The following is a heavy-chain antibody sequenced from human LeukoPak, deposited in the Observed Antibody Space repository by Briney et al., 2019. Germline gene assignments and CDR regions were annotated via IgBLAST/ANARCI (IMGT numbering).Heavy chain of an antibody. CDR2: IYPGDSDA. J-gene: IGHJ4*02. D-gene: IGHD2-2*01. V-gene: IGHV5-51*01. Sequence: GESLKISCGGSGYSFTTYWIGWVRQMPGKGLEWMGIIYPGDSDARYTPSFQGQVTMSVDKSMKTAYLQWSSLKASDTAMYYCARRQGCSSTSCPPDYWGQGTLVTVSP. CDR1: GYSFTTYW. CDR3: ARRQGCSSTSCPPDY.